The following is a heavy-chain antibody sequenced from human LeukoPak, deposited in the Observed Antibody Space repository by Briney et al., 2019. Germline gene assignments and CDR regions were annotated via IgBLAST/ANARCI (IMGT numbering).Heavy chain of an antibody. Sequence: GGSLRLSCAASGFTFSTYAMHWVRQAPGKGLEGVAVISYDGSNKYYADSVKGRFTISRDNSKNTLYLQMNSLRAEDTAVYYCAKGDTAMVPDAFDIWGQGTMVTVSS. V-gene: IGHV3-30-3*01. D-gene: IGHD5-18*01. CDR2: ISYDGSNK. J-gene: IGHJ3*02. CDR1: GFTFSTYA. CDR3: AKGDTAMVPDAFDI.